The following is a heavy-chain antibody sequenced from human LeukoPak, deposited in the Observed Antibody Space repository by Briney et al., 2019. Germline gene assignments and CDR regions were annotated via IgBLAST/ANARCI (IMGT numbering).Heavy chain of an antibody. V-gene: IGHV3-7*01. CDR3: ARIVSYYYYMDV. CDR1: GFTFSGYW. CDR2: IKQDGSEK. Sequence: GGSLRLSCAASGFTFSGYWMSWVRQAQGKGLEWVANIKQDGSEKYYVDSVKGRFTISRDNAKNALYLQMNSLRAEDTAVYYCARIVSYYYYMDVWGKGTTVTVSS. J-gene: IGHJ6*03. D-gene: IGHD1-26*01.